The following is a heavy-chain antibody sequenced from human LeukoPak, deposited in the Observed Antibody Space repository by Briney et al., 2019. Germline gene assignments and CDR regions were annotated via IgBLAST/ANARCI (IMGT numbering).Heavy chain of an antibody. CDR1: TFTFKRYE. V-gene: IGHV3-48*03. D-gene: IGHD3-9*01. J-gene: IGHJ6*03. CDR2: ISSSSNTI. CDR3: ASPRPSGSFDWFPEYFNYYMDV. Sequence: PGESLTLSCTSSTFTFKRYEMNWVRQAPGRGLEWISYISSSSNTIYYADSAKGRFTVSRDNAENSLYLQMNSLRAEDTAIYYCASPRPSGSFDWFPEYFNYYMDVWGKGTTVSVSS.